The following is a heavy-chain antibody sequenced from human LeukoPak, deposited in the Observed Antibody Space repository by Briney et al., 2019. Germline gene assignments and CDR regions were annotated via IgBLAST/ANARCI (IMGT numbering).Heavy chain of an antibody. CDR2: ISAYNGNT. CDR3: ARDLWGGYTKGGIDY. J-gene: IGHJ4*02. V-gene: IGHV1-18*01. CDR1: GYTFTSYG. Sequence: ASVKVSCKASGYTFTSYGISWVRQAPGQGLEWMGWISAYNGNTNYAQKLQGRVTMTTDTSTSTAYMELRSLRSDDTAVYYCARDLWGGYTKGGIDYWGQGTLVTVSS. D-gene: IGHD5-12*01.